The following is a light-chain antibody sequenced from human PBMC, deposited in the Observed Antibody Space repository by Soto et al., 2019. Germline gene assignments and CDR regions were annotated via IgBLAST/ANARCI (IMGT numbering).Light chain of an antibody. Sequence: QAVVTQEPSFSVSPGRTVTLTCGLSSGSVSTSYYPSWYQQTPGQAPRTLIYSTNTRSSGVPDRFSGSIPGNKAALTITGAQADDESDYYCVLYMGSGISGVFGGGTKLTVL. J-gene: IGLJ3*02. CDR1: SGSVSTSYY. CDR2: STN. CDR3: VLYMGSGISGV. V-gene: IGLV8-61*01.